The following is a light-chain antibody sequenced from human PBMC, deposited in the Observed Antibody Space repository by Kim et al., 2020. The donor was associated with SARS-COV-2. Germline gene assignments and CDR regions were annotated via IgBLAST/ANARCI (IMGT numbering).Light chain of an antibody. CDR3: QQYTTYWT. Sequence: SASVGDRVTITCRASQDIGSWLAWYQLKPGKAPRLLVYRASTLESGVPSRFSGRRSGTEFTLIISSLQPDDCATYFCQQYTTYWTFGQGTKVEIK. J-gene: IGKJ1*01. V-gene: IGKV1-5*03. CDR2: RAS. CDR1: QDIGSW.